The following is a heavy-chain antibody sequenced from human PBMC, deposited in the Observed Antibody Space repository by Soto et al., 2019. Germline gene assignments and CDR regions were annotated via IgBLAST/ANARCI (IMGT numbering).Heavy chain of an antibody. CDR1: GFTFSSYW. J-gene: IGHJ6*03. CDR3: AREKGDVVVVAATIPYYYMDV. D-gene: IGHD2-15*01. Sequence: GGSLRLSCAASGFTFSSYWMSWVRQAPGKGLEWVANIKQDGSEKYYVDSVKGRFTISRDNAKNSLDLQMNSLRAEDTAVYYCAREKGDVVVVAATIPYYYMDVWGKGTTVTVSS. V-gene: IGHV3-7*01. CDR2: IKQDGSEK.